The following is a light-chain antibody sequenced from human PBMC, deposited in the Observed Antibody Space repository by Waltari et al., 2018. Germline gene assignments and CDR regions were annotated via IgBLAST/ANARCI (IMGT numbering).Light chain of an antibody. V-gene: IGLV3-21*02. CDR2: DDS. CDR3: QVWDSSTHHYV. CDR1: NIGRKS. J-gene: IGLJ1*01. Sequence: SDVLNQAPSVSVAPGQTASVTCGGNNIGRKSVQWYQPKPGQAPVLVVHDDSDRPSKIPERFSGSNSGDTATLTISSVEAGDEADYYCQVWDSSTHHYVFGSGTKVTVL.